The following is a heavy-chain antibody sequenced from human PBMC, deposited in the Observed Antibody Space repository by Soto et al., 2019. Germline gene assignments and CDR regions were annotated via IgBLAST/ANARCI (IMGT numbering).Heavy chain of an antibody. D-gene: IGHD2-8*01. CDR3: AKAHTPIVYAWGFDY. J-gene: IGHJ4*02. CDR1: GFTFSSYG. Sequence: QVQLVESGGGVVQPGRSLRLSCAASGFTFSSYGMHWVRQAPGKGLEWVAVISYDGSNKYYAYSVKGRFTISRDNSKNTLYLQMNSLKAEDTAVYYCAKAHTPIVYAWGFDYWGQGTLVTVSS. V-gene: IGHV3-30*18. CDR2: ISYDGSNK.